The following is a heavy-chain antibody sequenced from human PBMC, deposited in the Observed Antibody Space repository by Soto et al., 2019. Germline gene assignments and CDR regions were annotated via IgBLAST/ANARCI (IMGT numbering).Heavy chain of an antibody. CDR2: IYYSGST. CDR1: GGSISSGGYY. Sequence: QVQLQESGPGLVKPSQTLSLTCTVSGGSISSGGYYWSWIRQHPGKGREWIGYIYYSGSTYYNPSLKRRVTITVDASKNPFSLRLRSVTAADTAVYYCAREGRSGRVDYGGQGTLVTVSS. D-gene: IGHD3-10*01. V-gene: IGHV4-31*03. CDR3: AREGRSGRVDY. J-gene: IGHJ4*02.